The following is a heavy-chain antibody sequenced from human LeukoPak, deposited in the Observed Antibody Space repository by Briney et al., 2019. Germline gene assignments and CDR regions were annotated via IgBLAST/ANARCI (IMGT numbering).Heavy chain of an antibody. CDR3: ARDRGYYGMDV. J-gene: IGHJ6*02. V-gene: IGHV4-59*01. D-gene: IGHD5-12*01. Sequence: SETLSLTCTVCGGSFSGCYWRYIRQPPGKGLEWIGHIYYSGSTTYNPSLKSRVTISVDTSKNQFSLKLSSVTAADTAVYYCARDRGYYGMDVWGRGTTVTVSS. CDR2: IYYSGST. CDR1: GGSFSGCY.